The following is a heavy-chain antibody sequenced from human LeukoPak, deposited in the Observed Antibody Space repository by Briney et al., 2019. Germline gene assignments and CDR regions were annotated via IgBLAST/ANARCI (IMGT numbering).Heavy chain of an antibody. D-gene: IGHD3-22*01. J-gene: IGHJ4*02. Sequence: GGSLRLSCAASGFTFSRYWIHWVRQAPGKGLVWVSRINSDGSTTTYADSVKGRFTISRDNAKNTLYLQMNSLRAEDTAVYYCAKDAGLRTYYYDSSGYYYFDYWGQGTLVTVSS. CDR1: GFTFSRYW. V-gene: IGHV3-74*01. CDR2: INSDGSTT. CDR3: AKDAGLRTYYYDSSGYYYFDY.